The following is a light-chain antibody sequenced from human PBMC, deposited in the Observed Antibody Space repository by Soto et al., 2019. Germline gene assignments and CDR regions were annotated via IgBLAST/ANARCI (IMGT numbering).Light chain of an antibody. V-gene: IGKV1-5*01. J-gene: IGKJ4*01. CDR3: QQYDSYSPLT. CDR1: QRISKW. CDR2: DAS. Sequence: DIQMTQSASTLSASVGDRVTMACRSSQRISKWLAWYQQQPGTAPKLLIYDASNLESGVPSRFSGSGSGTEFTLTIRSLQPDDFATYYCQQYDSYSPLTFGGGTKVDIK.